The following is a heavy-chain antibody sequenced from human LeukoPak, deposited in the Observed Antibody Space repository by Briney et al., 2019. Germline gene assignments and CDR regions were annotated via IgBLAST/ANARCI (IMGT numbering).Heavy chain of an antibody. CDR2: IYYSGST. Sequence: PSETLSLTCIVSGGSISGYYWSWIRQPPGKGLEWIGYIYYSGSTNYNPSLRSRVTISVDTSKNQFSLKLSSVTAADTAVYYCARDRRGFDLWGQGTLVTVSS. J-gene: IGHJ5*02. CDR3: ARDRRGFDL. CDR1: GGSISGYY. V-gene: IGHV4-59*01.